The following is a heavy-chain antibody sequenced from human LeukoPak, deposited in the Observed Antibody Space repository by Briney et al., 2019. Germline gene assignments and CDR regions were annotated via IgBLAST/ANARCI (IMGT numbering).Heavy chain of an antibody. CDR1: GFTFSSYA. J-gene: IGHJ4*02. CDR3: ARSPPGLWFGELFSY. Sequence: GGSLRLSCAASGFTFSSYAMHWVRQAPGKGLEWVAVISYDGRNKYYADSVKGRFTISRDNSKNTLYLQMNSLRAEDTAVYYCARSPPGLWFGELFSYWSQGTLVTVSS. D-gene: IGHD3-10*01. CDR2: ISYDGRNK. V-gene: IGHV3-30*04.